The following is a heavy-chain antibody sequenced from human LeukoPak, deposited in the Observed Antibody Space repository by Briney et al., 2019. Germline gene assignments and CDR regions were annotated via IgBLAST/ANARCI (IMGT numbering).Heavy chain of an antibody. Sequence: ASVTVSCKASGYTFTSYYMHWVRQAPGQGLEWMGWINPNSGGTNYAQKFQGRVTMTRDTSISTAYMELSRLRSDGTAVYYCARGGYYDSSGYIPADYWGQGSLVTVSS. V-gene: IGHV1-2*02. CDR3: ARGGYYDSSGYIPADY. CDR1: GYTFTSYY. J-gene: IGHJ4*02. CDR2: INPNSGGT. D-gene: IGHD3-22*01.